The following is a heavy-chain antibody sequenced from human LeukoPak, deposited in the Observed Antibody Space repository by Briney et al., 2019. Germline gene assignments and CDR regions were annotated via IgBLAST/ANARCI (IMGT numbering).Heavy chain of an antibody. CDR1: GFNFSSYD. Sequence: GGSLRLSCAASGFNFSSYDMHWVRQATGKGLEWVSAIGTAGDTYYPGSVKGRFTISRENAKNSLYLQMNSLRAGDTAVYYCARADLETDAFDIWGQGTMITVSS. CDR3: ARADLETDAFDI. CDR2: IGTAGDT. V-gene: IGHV3-13*01. J-gene: IGHJ3*02. D-gene: IGHD5-24*01.